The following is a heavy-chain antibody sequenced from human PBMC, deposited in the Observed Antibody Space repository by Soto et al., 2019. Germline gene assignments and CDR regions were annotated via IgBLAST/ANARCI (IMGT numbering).Heavy chain of an antibody. CDR3: ARARSSWSNFDY. CDR1: GGTFSSYT. D-gene: IGHD6-13*01. V-gene: IGHV1-69*02. Sequence: QVQLVQSGAEVKKPGSSVKVSCKASGGTFSSYTISWVRQATGQGLEWMGRIIPILGIANYAQKFQGRVTIPADKPTSTAYMELSSLRSEDTAVYYCARARSSWSNFDYWGQGTLVTVAS. CDR2: IIPILGIA. J-gene: IGHJ4*02.